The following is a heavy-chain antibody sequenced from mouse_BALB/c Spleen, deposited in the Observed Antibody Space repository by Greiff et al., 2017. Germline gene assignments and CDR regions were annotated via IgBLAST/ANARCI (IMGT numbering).Heavy chain of an antibody. CDR1: GFTFSSFG. V-gene: IGHV5-17*02. D-gene: IGHD1-1*01. Sequence: DVMLVESGGGLVQPGGSRKLSCAASGFTFSSFGMHWVRQAPEKGLEWVAYISSGSSTIYYADTVKGRFTISRDNPKNTLFLQMTSLRSEDTAMYYCARRDYGHWYFDVWGAGTTVTVSS. J-gene: IGHJ1*01. CDR3: ARRDYGHWYFDV. CDR2: ISSGSSTI.